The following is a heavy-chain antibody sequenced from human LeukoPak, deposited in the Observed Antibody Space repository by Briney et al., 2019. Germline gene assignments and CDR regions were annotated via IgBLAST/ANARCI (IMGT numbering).Heavy chain of an antibody. V-gene: IGHV4-34*01. D-gene: IGHD3-10*01. Sequence: SETLSLTCAVYGGSFSGYYWSWIRQPPGKGLEWIGEINHSGSTNYNPSLKSRVTISVDTSKNQFSLKLSSVTAADTAVYYCARVGYGSGATYYFDYWGQGTLVTVSS. CDR3: ARVGYGSGATYYFDY. CDR2: INHSGST. J-gene: IGHJ4*02. CDR1: GGSFSGYY.